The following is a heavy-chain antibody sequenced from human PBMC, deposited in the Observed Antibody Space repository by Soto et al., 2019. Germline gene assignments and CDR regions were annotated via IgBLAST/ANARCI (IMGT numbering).Heavy chain of an antibody. J-gene: IGHJ4*02. CDR3: AKERGYSSSWPIDY. CDR1: GFTFNNFA. D-gene: IGHD6-13*01. V-gene: IGHV3-23*01. CDR2: ISGNSGST. Sequence: GGSLRLSCVPSGFTFNNFAMSWVRQAPGKGLEWVSSISGNSGSTYYADSVKGRFTISRDSSKNTLFLQMNSLRAEDTAIYFCAKERGYSSSWPIDYWGQGTLVTVSS.